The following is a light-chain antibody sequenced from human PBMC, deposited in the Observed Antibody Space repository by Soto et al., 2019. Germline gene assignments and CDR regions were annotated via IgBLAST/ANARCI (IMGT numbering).Light chain of an antibody. Sequence: IVLTQSPATLSVSPGERVTLFCRASQNINSNIAWHQRKPGQAPRLLMYGASIRAFGIPGRFTGSGSGTQFTLTISSLQPEDLGTYYCQQYSSWYTFGQGTKLQIK. CDR3: QQYSSWYT. CDR1: QNINSN. J-gene: IGKJ2*01. V-gene: IGKV3-15*01. CDR2: GAS.